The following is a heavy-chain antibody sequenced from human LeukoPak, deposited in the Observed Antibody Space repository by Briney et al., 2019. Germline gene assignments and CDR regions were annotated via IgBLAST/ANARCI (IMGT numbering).Heavy chain of an antibody. Sequence: PSETLSLTCTVSGGSISSYYWSWIRQPPGKGLEWIGEIYHSGSTNYNPSLKSRVTISVDKSKNQFSLKLSSVTAADTAVYYCARAAGIAVAGRGWFDPWGQGTLVTVSS. CDR3: ARAAGIAVAGRGWFDP. V-gene: IGHV4-59*12. CDR2: IYHSGST. CDR1: GGSISSYY. J-gene: IGHJ5*02. D-gene: IGHD6-19*01.